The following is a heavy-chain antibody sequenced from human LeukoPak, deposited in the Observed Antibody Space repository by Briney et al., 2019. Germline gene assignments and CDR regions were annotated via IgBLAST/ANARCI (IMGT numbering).Heavy chain of an antibody. CDR3: AKDSGTCCGYFDL. CDR1: GFTFSRYA. V-gene: IGHV3-23*01. D-gene: IGHD1-26*01. Sequence: PGGSLRLSCAASGFTFSRYAMNWVRQAPGKGLEWVSTISGSGGSTYYADSVKGRFTISRDNSKNTLYLQMNSLRAEDAAVYYCAKDSGTCCGYFDLWGRGTLVTVSS. CDR2: ISGSGGST. J-gene: IGHJ2*01.